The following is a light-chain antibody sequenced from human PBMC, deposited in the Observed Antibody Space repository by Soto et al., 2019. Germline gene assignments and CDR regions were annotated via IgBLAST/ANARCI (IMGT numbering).Light chain of an antibody. J-gene: IGKJ5*01. CDR3: QQSYSTPQAT. Sequence: DIQMTQSPSTLSGSVGDRVTITCRASQRISTWLAWYQQKTGKAPKLLIYDASSLESGVPSRFSSSGSGTDFTLTISSLQPEDFATYYCQQSYSTPQATFGQGTRLEI. CDR1: QRISTW. V-gene: IGKV1-5*01. CDR2: DAS.